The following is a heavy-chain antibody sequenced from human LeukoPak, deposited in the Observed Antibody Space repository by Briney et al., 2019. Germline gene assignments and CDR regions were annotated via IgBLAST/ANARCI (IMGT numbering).Heavy chain of an antibody. J-gene: IGHJ5*02. Sequence: SETLSLTCNVSGGSISSNYWSWIRQPPGKGLEWIGYIYYSGSTNYNPSLKSRVTISVDTSKNQISLKVRSVTAADTAVYYCARTTEDCSSTSCYQYWFDPWGQGTLVTVSS. CDR3: ARTTEDCSSTSCYQYWFDP. V-gene: IGHV4-59*01. CDR1: GGSISSNY. CDR2: IYYSGST. D-gene: IGHD2-2*01.